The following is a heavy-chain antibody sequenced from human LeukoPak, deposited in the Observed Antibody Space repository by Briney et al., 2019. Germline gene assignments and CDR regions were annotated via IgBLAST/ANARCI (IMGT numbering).Heavy chain of an antibody. CDR1: GGSISSYY. V-gene: IGHV4-4*07. J-gene: IGHJ4*02. D-gene: IGHD2/OR15-2a*01. Sequence: SETLSLTCTVPGGSISSYYWSWIRQPAGQGLEWIGRIYSSGSTNYNPSFESRVTISVDTSKNQFSLRLSSVTAADTAVYYCARSPVVIYNYFDYWGQGTLVTVSS. CDR2: IYSSGST. CDR3: ARSPVVIYNYFDY.